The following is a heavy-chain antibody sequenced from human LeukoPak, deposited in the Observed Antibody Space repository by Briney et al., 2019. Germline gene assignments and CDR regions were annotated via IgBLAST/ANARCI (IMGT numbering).Heavy chain of an antibody. CDR3: ARPQGGSSWSVIDY. CDR2: IWYDGSNK. V-gene: IGHV3-33*01. D-gene: IGHD6-13*01. CDR1: GFTFSSYG. Sequence: GGSLRLSCAASGFTFSSYGMHWARQAPGKGLEWVAVIWYDGSNKYYADSVKGRFTISRDNSKNTLYLQMNSLRAEDTAVYYCARPQGGSSWSVIDYWGQGTLVTVSS. J-gene: IGHJ4*02.